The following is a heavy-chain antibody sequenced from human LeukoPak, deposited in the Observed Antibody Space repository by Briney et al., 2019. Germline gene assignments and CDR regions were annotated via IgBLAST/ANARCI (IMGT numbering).Heavy chain of an antibody. J-gene: IGHJ4*02. Sequence: TGGSLRLSCAASGFTFSSYSMNWVRQAPGKGLEWVSAISGSGGSTYYADSVKGRFTISRDNSKNTLYLQMNSLRAEDTAVYYCAKGRYSSGWYYFDYWGQGTLVTVSS. CDR1: GFTFSSYS. D-gene: IGHD6-19*01. V-gene: IGHV3-23*01. CDR3: AKGRYSSGWYYFDY. CDR2: ISGSGGST.